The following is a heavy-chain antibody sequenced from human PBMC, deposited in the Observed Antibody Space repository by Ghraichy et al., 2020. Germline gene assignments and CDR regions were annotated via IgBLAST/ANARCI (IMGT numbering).Heavy chain of an antibody. D-gene: IGHD3-22*01. CDR2: ISAYNGNT. CDR3: ARDVGGYYDSRVFDY. J-gene: IGHJ4*02. V-gene: IGHV1-18*01. Sequence: ASVKVSCKASGYTFTSYGISWVRQAPGQGLEWMGWISAYNGNTNYAQKRQGRVTMTTDTSTSTAYMELRSLRSDDTAVYYCARDVGGYYDSRVFDYWGQGTLVTVSS. CDR1: GYTFTSYG.